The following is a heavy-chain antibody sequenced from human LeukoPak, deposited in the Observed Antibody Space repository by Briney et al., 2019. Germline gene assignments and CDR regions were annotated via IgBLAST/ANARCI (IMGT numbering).Heavy chain of an antibody. D-gene: IGHD6-19*01. CDR1: GGSISSYY. J-gene: IGHJ4*02. Sequence: SETLSLTCTVSGGSISSYYWSWIRQPPGKGLEWIGYIYYSGSTNYNPSLKSRVTISVDTSKNQFSLKLSSVTAADTAMYYCARHRLEYSSESPEYYFDYWGQGTLVTVSS. V-gene: IGHV4-59*01. CDR3: ARHRLEYSSESPEYYFDY. CDR2: IYYSGST.